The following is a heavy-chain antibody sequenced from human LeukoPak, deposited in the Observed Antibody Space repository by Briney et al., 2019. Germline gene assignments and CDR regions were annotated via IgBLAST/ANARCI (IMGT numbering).Heavy chain of an antibody. V-gene: IGHV4-4*02. CDR1: GGSISSSNW. J-gene: IGHJ3*02. D-gene: IGHD3-10*01. Sequence: SETLSLTCAVSGGSISSSNWWSWVRQPPGKGLEWIGEIYHSGSTNYNPSLKSRVTISVDKSKNQFSLKLSSVTAADTAVYYCARVLLWFGEFGAFDIWGQGTMVTVSS. CDR2: IYHSGST. CDR3: ARVLLWFGEFGAFDI.